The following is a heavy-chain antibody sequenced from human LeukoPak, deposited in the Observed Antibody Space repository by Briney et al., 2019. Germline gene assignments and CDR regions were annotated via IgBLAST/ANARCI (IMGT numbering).Heavy chain of an antibody. D-gene: IGHD6-13*01. CDR2: ISGGGGST. CDR3: AKVLAALYYIDY. J-gene: IGHJ4*02. V-gene: IGHV3-23*01. CDR1: GFTFSSYA. Sequence: GGSLRLSCAASGFTFSSYAMSWVRQAPGKGLEWVSGISGGGGSTYYADSVKGRFTISRDNSKNTLYLQMSSQKAEDTAVYYCAKVLAALYYIDYWGQGTLVSVSS.